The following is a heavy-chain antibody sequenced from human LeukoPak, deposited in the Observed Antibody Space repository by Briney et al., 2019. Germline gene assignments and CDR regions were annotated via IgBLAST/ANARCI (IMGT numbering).Heavy chain of an antibody. CDR1: GYTFTGYY. D-gene: IGHD6-6*01. V-gene: IGHV1-2*02. CDR2: INPNSGGT. CDR3: ARDRDSSSSLRYYYMDV. Sequence: ASVKVSCKASGYTFTGYYMHWVRQAPGQGLEWMGWINPNSGGTNYAQKFQGRVTMTRDTSISTAYMELSRLRSDDTAVYYCARDRDSSSSLRYYYMDVWGKGTTVTVSS. J-gene: IGHJ6*03.